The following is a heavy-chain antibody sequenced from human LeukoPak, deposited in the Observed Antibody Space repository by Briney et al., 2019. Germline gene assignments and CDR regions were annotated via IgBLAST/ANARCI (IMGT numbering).Heavy chain of an antibody. CDR1: GGSFSGYY. Sequence: SETLSLTCAVYGGSFSGYYWSWIRQPPGKGLEWIGYIYHSGSTYYNPSLKSRVTISVDRSKNQFSLKLSSVTAADTAVYYCARASSGYLGDAFDIWGQGTMVTVSS. D-gene: IGHD3-22*01. V-gene: IGHV4-34*01. J-gene: IGHJ3*02. CDR2: IYHSGST. CDR3: ARASSGYLGDAFDI.